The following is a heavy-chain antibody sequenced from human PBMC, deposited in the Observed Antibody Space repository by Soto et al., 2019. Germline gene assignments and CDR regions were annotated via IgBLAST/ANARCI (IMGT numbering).Heavy chain of an antibody. Sequence: GGSLRLSCAASGFTFSSYSMNWVRQAPGKGLEWVSYISSSSSTIYYADSVKGRFTISRDNAKNSLYLQMNSLRAEDTAVYYCARDRMITFGGVIVLDYWGQGTLVTVSS. CDR1: GFTFSSYS. D-gene: IGHD3-16*02. CDR3: ARDRMITFGGVIVLDY. J-gene: IGHJ4*02. CDR2: ISSSSSTI. V-gene: IGHV3-48*01.